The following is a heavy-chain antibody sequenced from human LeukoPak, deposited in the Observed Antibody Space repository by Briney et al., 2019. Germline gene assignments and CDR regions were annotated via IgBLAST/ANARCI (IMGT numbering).Heavy chain of an antibody. Sequence: ASVKVSCKASGYTFTSYDINWVRQATGQGLEWMGWMNPNSGNTGYAQKFQGRVTMTRDTSISTAYMELSSLRSEDTAIYYCAGSLYYYNSSGYYPFDYWGQGTLVTVSS. CDR2: MNPNSGNT. CDR1: GYTFTSYD. V-gene: IGHV1-8*01. J-gene: IGHJ4*02. CDR3: AGSLYYYNSSGYYPFDY. D-gene: IGHD3-22*01.